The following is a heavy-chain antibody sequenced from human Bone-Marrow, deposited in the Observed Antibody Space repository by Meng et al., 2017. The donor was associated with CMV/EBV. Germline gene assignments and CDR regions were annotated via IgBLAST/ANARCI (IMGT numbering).Heavy chain of an antibody. CDR1: RYTFTGYY. CDR2: INANRGGT. CDR3: APEVADTHYFDY. D-gene: IGHD3-16*01. Sequence: ASVKVSCKASRYTFTGYYIHWVRQAPGQGLEWMGRINANRGGTSYAQKFQGGVTMTRDTSISTAYMELSRLTSDDTAVYYCAPEVADTHYFDYWGQGTLVTVSS. J-gene: IGHJ4*02. V-gene: IGHV1-2*06.